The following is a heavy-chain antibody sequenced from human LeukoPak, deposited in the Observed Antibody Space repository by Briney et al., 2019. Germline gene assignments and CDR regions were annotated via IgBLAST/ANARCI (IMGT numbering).Heavy chain of an antibody. CDR1: GFTVSSNY. Sequence: PGGSLRLSCAASGFTVSSNYMSWVRQAPGKGLEWVSVIYSGGSTYYADSVKGRFTISRDNSKNTLYLQMNSLRAEDTAVYYCARGRTLRLLEWFVFDYWGQGTLVTVSS. V-gene: IGHV3-66*02. CDR3: ARGRTLRLLEWFVFDY. D-gene: IGHD3-3*01. CDR2: IYSGGST. J-gene: IGHJ4*02.